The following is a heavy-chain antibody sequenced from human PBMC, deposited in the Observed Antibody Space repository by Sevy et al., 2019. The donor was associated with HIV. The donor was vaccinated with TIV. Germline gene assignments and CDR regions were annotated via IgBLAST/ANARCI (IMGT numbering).Heavy chain of an antibody. CDR1: GYSFTSYW. Sequence: GESLKISCKGSGYSFTSYWIGWVRQMPGKGLEWMGIIYPGDSDTRYSPSFQGQVTISADKSISTAYLQWSSLKASDTAMYYCARSHVYCSSTSCYRSGDYYYGMHVWGQGTTVTVSS. V-gene: IGHV5-51*01. D-gene: IGHD2-2*01. CDR2: IYPGDSDT. J-gene: IGHJ6*02. CDR3: ARSHVYCSSTSCYRSGDYYYGMHV.